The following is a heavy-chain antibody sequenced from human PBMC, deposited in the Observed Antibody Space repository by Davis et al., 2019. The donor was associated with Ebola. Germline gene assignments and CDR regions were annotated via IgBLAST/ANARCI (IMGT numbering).Heavy chain of an antibody. CDR1: GYSFTGNY. V-gene: IGHV1-69*02. D-gene: IGHD2/OR15-2a*01. CDR3: ARYLNLIGYYGMDV. Sequence: AASVKVSCKASGYSFTGNYIQWVRQAPGQGLEWMGRIIPILGIANYAQKFQGRVTITADKSTSTAYMELSSLRSEDTAVYYCARYLNLIGYYGMDVWGQGTTVTVSS. J-gene: IGHJ6*02. CDR2: IIPILGIA.